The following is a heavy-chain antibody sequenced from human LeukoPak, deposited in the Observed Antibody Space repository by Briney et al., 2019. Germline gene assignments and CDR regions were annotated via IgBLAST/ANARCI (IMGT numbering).Heavy chain of an antibody. CDR2: INHSGST. V-gene: IGHV4-34*01. CDR3: ARGDVLLWFGEPNWFDP. Sequence: PSETLSLTCAVYGGSFSGYYWSWIRQPPGKGLEWIGEINHSGSTNYNPSLKSRVTISVDTSKNQFSLKLSSVTAADTAVYYCARGDVLLWFGEPNWFDPWGQGTLVTVSS. D-gene: IGHD3-10*01. CDR1: GGSFSGYY. J-gene: IGHJ5*02.